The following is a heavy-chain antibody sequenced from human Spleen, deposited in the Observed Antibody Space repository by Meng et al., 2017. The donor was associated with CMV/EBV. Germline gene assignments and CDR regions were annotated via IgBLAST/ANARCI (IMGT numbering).Heavy chain of an antibody. CDR1: GFTFSSYA. V-gene: IGHV3-23*01. Sequence: GESLKISCAASGFTFSSYAMSWVRQAPGKGLEWVSAISGSGGSTYYADSVKGRFTISRDNSKNTLYLEMKSLRAEDSALYYCAITHVAVDYWGQGTLVTVSS. CDR3: AITHVAVDY. D-gene: IGHD6-13*01. J-gene: IGHJ4*02. CDR2: ISGSGGST.